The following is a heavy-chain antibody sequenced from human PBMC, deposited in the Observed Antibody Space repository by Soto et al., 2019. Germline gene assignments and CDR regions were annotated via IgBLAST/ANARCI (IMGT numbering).Heavy chain of an antibody. Sequence: ASVKVSCKASGGTFSSYAISWVRQAPGQGLEWMGGIIPIFGTANYAQKFQGRVTITADESTSTAYMELSSLRSEDTAVYYCAREYCSGGSCYTGYPDKYNWFDPWGRGTLVTVSS. J-gene: IGHJ5*02. CDR1: GGTFSSYA. D-gene: IGHD2-15*01. CDR3: AREYCSGGSCYTGYPDKYNWFDP. CDR2: IIPIFGTA. V-gene: IGHV1-69*13.